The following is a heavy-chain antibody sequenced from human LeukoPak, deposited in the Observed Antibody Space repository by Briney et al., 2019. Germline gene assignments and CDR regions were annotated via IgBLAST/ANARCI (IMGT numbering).Heavy chain of an antibody. J-gene: IGHJ4*02. D-gene: IGHD5-18*01. CDR1: GFTFSSYA. CDR2: ISGSGGST. CDR3: AKRLAMAHNFDY. Sequence: GGSLRLSCAASGFTFSSYAMSWVRQAPGKGLEWASAISGSGGSTYYADSVKGRFTISRDNSKNTLYLQMNSLRAEDTAVYYCAKRLAMAHNFDYWGQGTLVTVSS. V-gene: IGHV3-23*01.